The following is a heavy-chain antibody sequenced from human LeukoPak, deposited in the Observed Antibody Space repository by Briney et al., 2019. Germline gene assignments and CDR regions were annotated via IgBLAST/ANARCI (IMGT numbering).Heavy chain of an antibody. J-gene: IGHJ4*02. Sequence: SETLSLTCTVSGGSFSSYYWSWIRQPPGKGLEWVGYMFPRGSPSHNPSLKSRVTMSADRSKNQLSLKVSSVTAADTAVYYCARAVYGSGSHFFDYWGQGILVTVSS. CDR2: MFPRGSP. CDR3: ARAVYGSGSHFFDY. CDR1: GGSFSSYY. V-gene: IGHV4-4*08. D-gene: IGHD3-10*01.